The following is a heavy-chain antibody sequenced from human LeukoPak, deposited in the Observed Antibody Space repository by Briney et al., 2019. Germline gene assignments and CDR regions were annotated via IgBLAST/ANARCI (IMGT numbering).Heavy chain of an antibody. Sequence: GESLKISCKGSGYSFTSYWIGWVRQMPGKGLEWMGFIYPGDSDTRYSPSFQGQVTVSVDKSISTAYLQWSSLKASDTAMYYCARRRGTNSNWYPNWFDPWGQGTLVTVSS. V-gene: IGHV5-51*01. D-gene: IGHD6-13*01. CDR3: ARRRGTNSNWYPNWFDP. J-gene: IGHJ5*02. CDR2: IYPGDSDT. CDR1: GYSFTSYW.